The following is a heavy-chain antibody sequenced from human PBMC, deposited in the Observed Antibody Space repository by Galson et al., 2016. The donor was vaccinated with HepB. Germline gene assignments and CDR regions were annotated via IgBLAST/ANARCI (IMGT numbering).Heavy chain of an antibody. D-gene: IGHD2-21*02. CDR3: ALPVSARDAFDI. J-gene: IGHJ3*02. CDR1: GDSIINAPYY. V-gene: IGHV4-39*01. CDR2: IDYRGST. Sequence: ETLSLTCTVTGDSIINAPYYWGWIRQPPGKGLEWIGSIDYRGSTYSNPSLKSRLTMSVDTSKNQFSLKVTSVTAADTAVYYCALPVSARDAFDIWCQGTMVIVPS.